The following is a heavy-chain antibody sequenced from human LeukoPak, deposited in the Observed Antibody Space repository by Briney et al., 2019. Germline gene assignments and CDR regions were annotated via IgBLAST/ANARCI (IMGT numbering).Heavy chain of an antibody. J-gene: IGHJ4*02. CDR3: AKDRSGYDYGGNFDY. D-gene: IGHD5-12*01. CDR1: GFTLSSYG. V-gene: IGHV3-30*18. CDR2: ISYDGSNK. Sequence: PGGSLRLSCAASGFTLSSYGMHWVRQAPGKGLEWVAVISYDGSNKYYADSVKGRFTISRDNSKNTLYLQMNSLRAEDTAVYYCAKDRSGYDYGGNFDYWGQGTLVTVSS.